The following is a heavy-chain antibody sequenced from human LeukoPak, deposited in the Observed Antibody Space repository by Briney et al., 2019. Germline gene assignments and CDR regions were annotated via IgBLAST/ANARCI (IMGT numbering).Heavy chain of an antibody. J-gene: IGHJ4*02. CDR2: INAGNGNT. CDR3: ARPQVGGDYFGY. D-gene: IGHD2-15*01. V-gene: IGHV1-3*01. CDR1: GYTFTSYA. Sequence: ASVKVSCKASGYTFTSYAMHWVRQAPGQRLEWMGWINAGNGNTKYSQKFQGRVTITRDTSASTAYMELSSLRSEDTAVYYCARPQVGGDYFGYWGQGTLVTVSS.